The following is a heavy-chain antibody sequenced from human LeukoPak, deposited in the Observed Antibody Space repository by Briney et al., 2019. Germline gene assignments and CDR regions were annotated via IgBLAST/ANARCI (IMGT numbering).Heavy chain of an antibody. D-gene: IGHD2-21*01. CDR1: GFTFSNYA. CDR2: ISGSDGST. CDR3: AGDRAYSNDVFNI. V-gene: IGHV3-23*01. Sequence: GGSLRLSCAASGFTFSNYAVSWVRQAPGKGLEWVSAISGSDGSTWYADSVKGRFTISRDNSKNTLYLHMNSLRDEDTALYYCAGDRAYSNDVFNIWGQGTMITVS. J-gene: IGHJ3*02.